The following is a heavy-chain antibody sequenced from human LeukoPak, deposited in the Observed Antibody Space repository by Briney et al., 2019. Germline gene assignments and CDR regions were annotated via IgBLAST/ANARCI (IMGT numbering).Heavy chain of an antibody. D-gene: IGHD1-26*01. V-gene: IGHV3-30*18. J-gene: IGHJ5*02. CDR2: ISYDGSNK. CDR3: AKVISGSYAGWFDP. Sequence: GGSLRVSCAASGFTFSSYGMHWVRQAPGNGLEWVAVISYDGSNKYYADSVKGRFTISRDNSKNTLYLQMNSLRAEDTAVYYCAKVISGSYAGWFDPWGQGTLVTVSS. CDR1: GFTFSSYG.